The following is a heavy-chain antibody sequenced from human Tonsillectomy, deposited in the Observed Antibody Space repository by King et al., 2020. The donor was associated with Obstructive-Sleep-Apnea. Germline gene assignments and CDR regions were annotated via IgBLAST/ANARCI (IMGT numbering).Heavy chain of an antibody. J-gene: IGHJ6*02. CDR1: GGTFIRYA. D-gene: IGHD3-22*01. V-gene: IGHV1-69*09. Sequence: QLVQSGAEVKKPGSSVKVSCKASGGTFIRYAISWVRQAPGQGLECMGRIIPILGIANYAQKFQGRVSITADKSTSTAYMELSSLSSEDTAVYYCAREPQWLMDIWGQGTTVTVSS. CDR3: AREPQWLMDI. CDR2: IIPILGIA.